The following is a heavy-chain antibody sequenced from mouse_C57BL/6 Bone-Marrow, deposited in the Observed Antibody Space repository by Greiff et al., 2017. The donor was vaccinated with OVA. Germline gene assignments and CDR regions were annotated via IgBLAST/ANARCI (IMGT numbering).Heavy chain of an antibody. CDR3: ATGKIYYGYERGAWFAY. CDR1: GFSLTSYG. V-gene: IGHV2-3*01. D-gene: IGHD2-2*01. CDR2: IWGDGST. Sequence: VKLMESGPGLVAPSQSLSITCTVSGFSLTSYGVSWVRQPPGKGLEWLGVIWGDGSTNYHSALISRLSISKDNSKSQVFLKLNSLQTDDTATYYCATGKIYYGYERGAWFAYWGQGTLVTVSA. J-gene: IGHJ3*01.